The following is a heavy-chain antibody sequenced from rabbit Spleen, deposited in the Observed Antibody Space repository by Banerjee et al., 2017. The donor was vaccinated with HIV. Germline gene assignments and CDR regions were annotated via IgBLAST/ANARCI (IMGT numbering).Heavy chain of an antibody. Sequence: QSLEESGGDLVKPGASLTLTCTASGLSLSNSAYMCWVRQAPGKGLEWIACINAVTDKAVYASWAKGPFTISKTSSTTVTLQMTSLTAADTATYFCARYDGDWGEDLWGPGTLVTVS. CDR3: ARYDGDWGEDL. J-gene: IGHJ4*01. CDR2: INAVTDKA. V-gene: IGHV1S40*01. D-gene: IGHD4-1*01. CDR1: GLSLSNSAY.